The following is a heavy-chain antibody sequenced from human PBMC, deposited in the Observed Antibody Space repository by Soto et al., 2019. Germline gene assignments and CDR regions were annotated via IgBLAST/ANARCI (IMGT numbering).Heavy chain of an antibody. D-gene: IGHD2-15*01. V-gene: IGHV4-59*08. Sequence: SETLSLTCTVSGGSISSNFWSWIRQPPGKGLEWIGYIYYSASTNYNPSLKSRVTISVDTSKNQFSLKLTSVTAADTAVYYCARRSSFDYYYYYMDVWGKGTSVTVSS. CDR1: GGSISSNF. CDR3: ARRSSFDYYYYYMDV. J-gene: IGHJ6*03. CDR2: IYYSAST.